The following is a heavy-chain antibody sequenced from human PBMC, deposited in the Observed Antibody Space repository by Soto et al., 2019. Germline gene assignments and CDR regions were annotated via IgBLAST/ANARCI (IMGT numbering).Heavy chain of an antibody. CDR3: VKDEGIEAMDV. CDR2: ITSSGSYV. D-gene: IGHD3-3*02. CDR1: GFTFSRNT. Sequence: LRLSCVTSGFTFSRNTMNWVRQAPGKGLEWVASITSSGSYVYYADSVKGRFSASRDNAKNSLSLQMDSLRPDDTAIYFCVKDEGIEAMDVWGQGTTVTVSS. J-gene: IGHJ6*02. V-gene: IGHV3-21*01.